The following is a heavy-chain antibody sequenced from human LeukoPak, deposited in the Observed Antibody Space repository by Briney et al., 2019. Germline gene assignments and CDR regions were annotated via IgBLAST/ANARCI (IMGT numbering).Heavy chain of an antibody. CDR3: AREYDSSWPS. V-gene: IGHV3-64*01. Sequence: LTGGSLRLSCAVSGFTFSNYAMTWVRQAPGKGLEYVSAISSNGGSTYYANSVKGRFTISRDNSKNTLFLQMNSLRAEDTAVYYCAREYDSSWPSWGQGTLVTVSS. CDR1: GFTFSNYA. D-gene: IGHD3-22*01. J-gene: IGHJ5*02. CDR2: ISSNGGST.